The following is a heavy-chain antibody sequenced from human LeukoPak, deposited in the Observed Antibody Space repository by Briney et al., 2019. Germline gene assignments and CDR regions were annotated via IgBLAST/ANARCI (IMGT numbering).Heavy chain of an antibody. CDR1: GYTFTGYY. D-gene: IGHD4-11*01. Sequence: GASVKVSCKASGYTFTGYYMHWVRQAPGQGLAWMGWINPNSGGTNYAQKFQGRVTMTRDTSISTAYMELSRLRSDDTAVYYCARESDSSLTFIDYWGQGTLVTVSS. CDR3: ARESDSSLTFIDY. J-gene: IGHJ4*02. CDR2: INPNSGGT. V-gene: IGHV1-2*02.